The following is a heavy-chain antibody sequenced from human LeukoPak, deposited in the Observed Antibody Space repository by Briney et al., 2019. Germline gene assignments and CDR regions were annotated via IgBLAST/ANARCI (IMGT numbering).Heavy chain of an antibody. CDR1: GYTFTGYY. V-gene: IGHV1-2*02. J-gene: IGHJ4*02. CDR2: INPNSGGT. Sequence: GESLKISCKGSGYTFTGYYMHWVRQAPGQGLEWMGWINPNSGGTNYAQKFQGRVTMTRDTSISTAYMELSRLRSDDTAVYYCARDYVWGSYRFYYFDYWGQGTLVTVSS. CDR3: ARDYVWGSYRFYYFDY. D-gene: IGHD3-16*02.